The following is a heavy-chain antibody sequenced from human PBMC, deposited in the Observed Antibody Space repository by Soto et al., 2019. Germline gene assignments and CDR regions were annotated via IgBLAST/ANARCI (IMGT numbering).Heavy chain of an antibody. CDR2: IYHSGST. V-gene: IGHV4-30-2*01. J-gene: IGHJ4*02. CDR3: ASSHAGAHITAAVH. Sequence: QLQLQESGSGLVKPSQTLSLTCAVSGGSISSGGYSWSWIRQPPGKGLEWIGYIYHSGSTYYNPSLKSRVPISVDRSKNQCSLKLSSVTAADTAVYYCASSHAGAHITAAVHWGQGTLVTVSS. D-gene: IGHD6-13*01. CDR1: GGSISSGGYS.